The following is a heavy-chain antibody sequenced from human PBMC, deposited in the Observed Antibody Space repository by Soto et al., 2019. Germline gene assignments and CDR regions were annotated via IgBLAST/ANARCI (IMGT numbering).Heavy chain of an antibody. D-gene: IGHD3-10*01. J-gene: IGHJ6*02. CDR3: ARSPERITMVRGVIIGGYYYYGMDV. Sequence: XGSLRLSFAASGFTFSSYSMNWVRQAPGKGLEWVSSISSSSSYIYYADSVKGRFTISRDNAKNSLYLQMNSLRAEDTAVYYCARSPERITMVRGVIIGGYYYYGMDVWGQGITVTVSS. CDR2: ISSSSSYI. V-gene: IGHV3-21*01. CDR1: GFTFSSYS.